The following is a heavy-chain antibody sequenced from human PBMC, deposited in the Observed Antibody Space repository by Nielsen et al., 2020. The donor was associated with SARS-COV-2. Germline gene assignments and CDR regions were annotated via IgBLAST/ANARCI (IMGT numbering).Heavy chain of an antibody. CDR2: IFHTGST. V-gene: IGHV4-4*02. CDR3: ARSPGPLYGMDV. CDR1: GGSISSSNW. J-gene: IGHJ6*02. Sequence: SETLSLTCAVSGGSISSSNWWNWVRQAPGKGLEWIGEIFHTGSTTYNPSLKSRVTISVDTSKNQFSLKLSSVTAADTAVYYCARSPGPLYGMDVWGQGTTVTVSS.